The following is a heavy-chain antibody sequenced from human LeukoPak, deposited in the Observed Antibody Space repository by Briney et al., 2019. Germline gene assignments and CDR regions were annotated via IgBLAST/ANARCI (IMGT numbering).Heavy chain of an antibody. D-gene: IGHD3-16*02. V-gene: IGHV3-33*01. CDR2: IWYDGSNK. Sequence: GGSLRLSCAASGFTFSRHGMHWVRQAPGKGLEWVAIIWYDGSNKYYGESVKGRFTISRDDSKSMLYLQMNSLRAEDTAVYYCAREGGSYRPLDYSGQGTLVTVSS. CDR3: AREGGSYRPLDY. J-gene: IGHJ4*02. CDR1: GFTFSRHG.